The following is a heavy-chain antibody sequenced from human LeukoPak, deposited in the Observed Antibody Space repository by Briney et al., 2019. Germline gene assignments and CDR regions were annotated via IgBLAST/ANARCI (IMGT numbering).Heavy chain of an antibody. CDR2: ISYDGSDK. J-gene: IGHJ4*02. D-gene: IGHD1-7*01. V-gene: IGHV3-30*18. CDR1: GFTFDNYG. Sequence: GGSLRLSCAASGFTFDNYGMHWVRQAPGKGLEWVALISYDGSDKYYADSVKGRFTISRDNSKNTLYLQINSLRAEDTAVYYCAKVRVVFNWNYAYYFDSWGQGTLVTVSS. CDR3: AKVRVVFNWNYAYYFDS.